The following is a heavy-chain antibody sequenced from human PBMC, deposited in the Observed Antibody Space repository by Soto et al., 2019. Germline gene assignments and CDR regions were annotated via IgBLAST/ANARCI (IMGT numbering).Heavy chain of an antibody. CDR3: AKTLTGWYSPFDY. Sequence: EVQLLESGGGLVQPGGSLRLSCAASGFTFSSYAMSWLRQAPGKGLEWVSTISGSGGSTYYADSVKGRFTLSRDNSKNTLYLQMNSLRAEDTAVYYCAKTLTGWYSPFDYWGQGTLVTVSS. CDR2: ISGSGGST. D-gene: IGHD6-19*01. CDR1: GFTFSSYA. J-gene: IGHJ4*02. V-gene: IGHV3-23*01.